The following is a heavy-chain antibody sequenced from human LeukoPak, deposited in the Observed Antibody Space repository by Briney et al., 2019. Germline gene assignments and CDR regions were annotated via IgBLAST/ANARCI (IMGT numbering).Heavy chain of an antibody. CDR2: ISAYNRNT. CDR1: GYTFTSFG. V-gene: IGHV1-18*01. J-gene: IGHJ5*02. CDR3: ARLLSGSGFDP. Sequence: ASVKVSCKASGYTFTSFGISWVRQAPGQGLEWMGWISAYNRNTNYGQKLQGRVTMTTDTSTSTAYMELRSLRSDDTAVYYCARLLSGSGFDPWGQGTLVTVSS. D-gene: IGHD3-10*01.